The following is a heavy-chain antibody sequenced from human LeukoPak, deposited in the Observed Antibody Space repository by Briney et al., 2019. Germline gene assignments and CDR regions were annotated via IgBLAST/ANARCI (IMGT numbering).Heavy chain of an antibody. J-gene: IGHJ5*02. CDR3: TRYDIQKGWFGP. D-gene: IGHD1-1*01. CDR1: GITISANF. CDR2: LHIGGNT. V-gene: IGHV3-53*01. Sequence: GGSLRLSCAASGITISANFMSWVRQAPGKGLEWVSGLHIGGNTEYVDSVGGRFIISRDNSRNMLFLQMNNLRPEDTAVYYCTRYDIQKGWFGPWGQGTLVTVSS.